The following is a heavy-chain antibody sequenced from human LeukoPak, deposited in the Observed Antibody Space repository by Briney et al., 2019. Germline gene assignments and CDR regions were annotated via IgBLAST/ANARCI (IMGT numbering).Heavy chain of an antibody. CDR1: GGSISSYY. Sequence: SETLSLTCTVSGGSISSYYWSWIRQPPGKRLEWIGYIYYSGSTSYNPSLKSRVTISVDTSKNQISLKLSSVTAADTAVYYCARDLGVMVRAFDIWGQGTMVAVSS. J-gene: IGHJ3*02. D-gene: IGHD5-18*01. CDR3: ARDLGVMVRAFDI. CDR2: IYYSGST. V-gene: IGHV4-59*01.